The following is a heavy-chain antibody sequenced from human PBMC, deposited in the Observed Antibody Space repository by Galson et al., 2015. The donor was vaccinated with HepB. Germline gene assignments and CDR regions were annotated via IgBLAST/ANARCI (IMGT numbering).Heavy chain of an antibody. CDR1: GYTFTGYY. J-gene: IGHJ5*02. D-gene: IGHD2-21*02. Sequence: SVKVSCKASGYTFTGYYMHWVRQAPGQGLEWMGWINPNSGGTNYAQKFQGRVTMTRDTSISTAYMELSRLRSDDTAVYYCARARIVVVTAFDPWGQGTLVTVSS. CDR3: ARARIVVVTAFDP. V-gene: IGHV1-2*02. CDR2: INPNSGGT.